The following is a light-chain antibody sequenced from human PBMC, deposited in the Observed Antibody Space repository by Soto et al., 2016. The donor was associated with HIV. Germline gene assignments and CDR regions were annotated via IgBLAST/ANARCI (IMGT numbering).Light chain of an antibody. CDR2: DDS. J-gene: IGLJ2*01. V-gene: IGLV3-21*03. CDR3: QVWDTSSGVV. Sequence: SYELTQPPSVSVAPGKTARITCGGNNIGSKSVSWYQQKPGQAPVLVVYDDSDRPSGIPDRFSGSNSGNTATLTISRVEAGSEADYYCQVWDTSSGVVFGGGTKLTVL. CDR1: NIGSKS.